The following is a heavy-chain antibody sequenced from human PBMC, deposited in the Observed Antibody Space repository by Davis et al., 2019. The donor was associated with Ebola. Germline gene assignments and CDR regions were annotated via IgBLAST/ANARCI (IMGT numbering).Heavy chain of an antibody. V-gene: IGHV4-31*03. J-gene: IGHJ5*02. CDR1: GGSISSGGYY. CDR3: ARDTMVRGVEPGFDP. D-gene: IGHD3-10*01. Sequence: PSETLSLTCTVSGGSISSGGYYWSWIRQHPGKGLEWIGYIYYSGSTYYNPSLKSRVTISVDTSKNQFSLKLSSVTAADTAVYYCARDTMVRGVEPGFDPWGQGTLVTVSS. CDR2: IYYSGST.